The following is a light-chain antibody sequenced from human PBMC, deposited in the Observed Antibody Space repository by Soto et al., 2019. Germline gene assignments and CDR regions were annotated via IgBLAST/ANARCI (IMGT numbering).Light chain of an antibody. CDR3: QQYGSKPHT. Sequence: EIVLTQSPGTLSLSPGKRATLSCRASQSVSGSYLAWYQHKRDQAPRLIMFGAASRATGIPDRFSGTGSGTEFTLIISRLEPEDFAVYYCQQYGSKPHTFGQGTKLEIK. CDR2: GAA. CDR1: QSVSGSY. V-gene: IGKV3-20*01. J-gene: IGKJ2*01.